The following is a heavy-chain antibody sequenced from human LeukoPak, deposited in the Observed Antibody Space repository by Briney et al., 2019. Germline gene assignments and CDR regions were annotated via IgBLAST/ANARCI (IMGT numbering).Heavy chain of an antibody. CDR3: TRDYNGLSL. Sequence: GGSLRLSCAASGFTFSSSSMAWVCQAPGKGLVWVSRISIDGSSIAYADSVKGRFTASRDNAKNTLYLQMNSLRAEDTAVYYCTRDYNGLSLWGQGTLVTVSS. V-gene: IGHV3-74*03. J-gene: IGHJ4*02. CDR2: ISIDGSSI. CDR1: GFTFSSSS. D-gene: IGHD3/OR15-3a*01.